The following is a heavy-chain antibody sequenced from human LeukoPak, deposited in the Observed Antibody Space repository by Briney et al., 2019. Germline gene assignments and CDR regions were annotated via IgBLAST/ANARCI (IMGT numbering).Heavy chain of an antibody. V-gene: IGHV3-48*01. CDR1: GFTFSIYN. Sequence: PGGSLRLSCAASGFTFSIYNMNWVRQAPGKGLEWVSYISSSSSTIYYADSVKGRFTISRDNAKNSLYLQTNSLRAEDTAIYYCARVGSRYCSGANCYDGFWGQGTLVSVSS. D-gene: IGHD2-15*01. J-gene: IGHJ4*02. CDR3: ARVGSRYCSGANCYDGF. CDR2: ISSSSSTI.